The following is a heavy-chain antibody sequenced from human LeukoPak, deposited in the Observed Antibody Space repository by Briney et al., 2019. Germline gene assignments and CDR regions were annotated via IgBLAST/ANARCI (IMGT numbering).Heavy chain of an antibody. Sequence: EASVKVSCKASGYSFTGFYIHWVRQAPGQGLEWMAWINPQSGATNYAQKFKGRITTTRDMSITTAYMEVTTLRSDDTAVYYCARGGDASGLYFASWGQGTLVTVSS. V-gene: IGHV1-2*02. D-gene: IGHD2-15*01. CDR2: INPQSGAT. CDR1: GYSFTGFY. J-gene: IGHJ4*02. CDR3: ARGGDASGLYFAS.